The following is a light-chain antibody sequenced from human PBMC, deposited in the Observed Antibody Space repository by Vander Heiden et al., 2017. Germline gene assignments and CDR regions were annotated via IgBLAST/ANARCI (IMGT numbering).Light chain of an antibody. CDR2: GNS. V-gene: IGLV1-40*01. Sequence: QSVLTQPPSVSGAPGQRGTISCTWSSSNIGAGYDVHWYQQLPGTAPKLLIYGNSNRPSGVPDRFSGSKSGTSASLAITGLQAEDEADYYCQSYDSSLSWVFGGGTKLTVL. J-gene: IGLJ3*02. CDR1: SSNIGAGYD. CDR3: QSYDSSLSWV.